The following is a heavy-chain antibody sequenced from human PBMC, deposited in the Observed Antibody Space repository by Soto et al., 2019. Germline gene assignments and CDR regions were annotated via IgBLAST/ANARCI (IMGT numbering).Heavy chain of an antibody. CDR3: AKCTVDTIVTSGWCNWLEP. D-gene: IGHD6-19*01. CDR2: IRGTNGNT. CDR1: GFTFSSSA. V-gene: IGHV3-23*01. J-gene: IGHJ5*02. Sequence: EVQLLESGGGLVQPGGSLRLSCAASGFTFSSSAMSWVRQAPGKGLEWVSAIRGTNGNTHYAESVKGRLTISRDNSKNTLYLQMNFLRAEDTAVYYCAKCTVDTIVTSGWCNWLEPWGKGTLVIVSS.